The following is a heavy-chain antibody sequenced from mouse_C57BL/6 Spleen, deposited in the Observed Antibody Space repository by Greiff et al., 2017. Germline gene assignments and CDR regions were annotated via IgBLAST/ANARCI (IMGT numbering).Heavy chain of an antibody. CDR1: GYTFTSYW. J-gene: IGHJ1*03. V-gene: IGHV1-69*01. CDR2: IDPSDRYT. CDR3: ARWGSNYSYWYFYG. D-gene: IGHD2-5*01. Sequence: QVQLQQPGAELVMPGASVKLSCKASGYTFTSYWMHWVKQRPGQGLEWIGEIDPSDRYTNYNQKFKGKSTLTVDKTSSTAYMQLSSLTAEDSVVYYCARWGSNYSYWYFYGWGTGTTVTVSS.